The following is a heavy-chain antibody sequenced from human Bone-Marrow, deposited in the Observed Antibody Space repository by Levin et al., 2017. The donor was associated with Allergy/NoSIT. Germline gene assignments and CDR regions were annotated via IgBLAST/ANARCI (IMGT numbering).Heavy chain of an antibody. CDR1: GYSFTNYG. CDR3: ARVARYAFGVVVEYYHYMDV. D-gene: IGHD3-3*01. Sequence: ASVKVSCKTSGYSFTNYGITWVRQAPGQGFEWMGWINVENGDTNYGQKFQGRVSMTTDTSTSTVYMELRSLRPDDTAVYYCARVARYAFGVVVEYYHYMDVWGKGTTVTVSS. CDR2: INVENGDT. V-gene: IGHV1-18*01. J-gene: IGHJ6*03.